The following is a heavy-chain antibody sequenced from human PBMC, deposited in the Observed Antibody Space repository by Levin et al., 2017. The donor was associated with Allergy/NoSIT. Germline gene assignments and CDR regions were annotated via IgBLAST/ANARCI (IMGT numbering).Heavy chain of an antibody. CDR1: GYTFTNYD. CDR2: LNPNSGNT. D-gene: IGHD6-13*01. J-gene: IGHJ2*01. Sequence: ASVKVSCKASGYTFTNYDINWVRQATGQGLEWMGWLNPNSGNTGYAQKFQGRVTMTRDTSTNTAYMELSSLRSDDTAVYYCARGHGSSIWDFDPWGRGTQVTVSS. V-gene: IGHV1-8*01. CDR3: ARGHGSSIWDFDP.